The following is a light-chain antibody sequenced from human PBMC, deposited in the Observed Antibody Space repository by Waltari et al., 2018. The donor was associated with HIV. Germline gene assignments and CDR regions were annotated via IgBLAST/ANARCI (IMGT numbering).Light chain of an antibody. Sequence: SYVLTQPPSVYVAPGQTARITCWGNNIGSQRVHRYQHKPGQGPVLVVYTGSDRTSVCPGRFSGSNSGITATVTITRVEAWDEADYYCHVWDRGTDHHVFGAGTKVTVL. V-gene: IGLV3-21*02. CDR2: TGS. CDR1: NIGSQR. CDR3: HVWDRGTDHHV. J-gene: IGLJ1*01.